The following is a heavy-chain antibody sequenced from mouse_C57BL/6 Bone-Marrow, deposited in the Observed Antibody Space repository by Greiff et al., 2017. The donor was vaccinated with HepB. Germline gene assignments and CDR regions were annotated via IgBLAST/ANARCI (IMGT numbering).Heavy chain of an antibody. CDR3: AISTTVAYYFDY. CDR1: GYTFTSYW. J-gene: IGHJ2*01. D-gene: IGHD1-1*01. Sequence: QVQLKQPGAELVRPGSSVKLSCKASGYTFTSYWMDWVKQRPGQGLEWIGNIYPSDSETHYNQKFKDKATLTVDKSSSTAYMQLSSLTSEDSAVYYCAISTTVAYYFDYWGQGTTLTVSS. CDR2: IYPSDSET. V-gene: IGHV1-61*01.